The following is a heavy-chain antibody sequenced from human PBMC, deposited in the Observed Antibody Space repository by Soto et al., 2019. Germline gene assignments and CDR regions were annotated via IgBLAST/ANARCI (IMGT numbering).Heavy chain of an antibody. CDR3: ARVQALPTRTPGRGCFAP. CDR2: INHSGST. CDR1: GGSFSGYY. Sequence: PSETLSLTCAVYGGSFSGYYWSWIRQPPGKGLEWIGEINHSGSTNYNPSLKSRVTISVDTSKNQFSLKLSSVTAADTAVYYCARVQALPTRTPGRGCFAPWGLGTLVTFYS. J-gene: IGHJ5*02. V-gene: IGHV4-34*01. D-gene: IGHD1-1*01.